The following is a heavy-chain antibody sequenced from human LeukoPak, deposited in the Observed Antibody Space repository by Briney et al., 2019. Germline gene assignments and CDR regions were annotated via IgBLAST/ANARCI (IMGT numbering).Heavy chain of an antibody. CDR1: GFTVSSNY. CDR3: AGEARDAFDI. Sequence: PGGSLRLSCAASGFTVSSNYMSWVRQAPGKGLEWVSVIYSAGSTYYSDSVKGRSTISRDSSKNTLFLQMNTLRAEDTAVYYCAGEARDAFDIWGQGTMVTVSS. V-gene: IGHV3-66*02. D-gene: IGHD6-6*01. CDR2: IYSAGST. J-gene: IGHJ3*02.